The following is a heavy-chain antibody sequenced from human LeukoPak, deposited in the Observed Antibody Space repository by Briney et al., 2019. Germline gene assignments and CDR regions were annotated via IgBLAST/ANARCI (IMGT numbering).Heavy chain of an antibody. D-gene: IGHD2-8*01. Sequence: LGTPFPPLPGPWGPLSCLFWGWVRPPPGEGLGGGGVIYYSGSTNYNPSLKSRVTISVDTSKNQFSLKLSSVTAADTAVYYCAGAYCTNGVCYGNWFDPWGQGTLVTVSS. CDR2: IYYSGST. CDR1: WGPLSCLF. CDR3: AGAYCTNGVCYGNWFDP. V-gene: IGHV4-59*01. J-gene: IGHJ5*02.